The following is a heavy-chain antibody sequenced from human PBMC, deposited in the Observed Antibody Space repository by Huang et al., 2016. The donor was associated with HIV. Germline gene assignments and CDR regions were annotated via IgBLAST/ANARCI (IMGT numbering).Heavy chain of an antibody. Sequence: EMQLVQSGGGLVKRGGSLRLSCAASGFSFSSYPLTWVGQVACHGLVWVSTISIVGCSIYYADFVKGKVRLTVSRDNAKNSLYLQIKGLIVEDTAVYYCATVGWISGSDAFYFDYWGQGTLVTVSS. CDR2: ISIVGCSI. D-gene: IGHD3-10*01. CDR3: ATVGWISGSDAFYFDY. V-gene: IGHV3-21*02. J-gene: IGHJ4*02. CDR1: GFSFSSYP.